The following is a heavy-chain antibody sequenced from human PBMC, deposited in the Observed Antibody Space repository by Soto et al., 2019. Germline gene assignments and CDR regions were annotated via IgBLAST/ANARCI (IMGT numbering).Heavy chain of an antibody. CDR2: IWHDGSNK. J-gene: IGHJ4*02. D-gene: IGHD3-22*01. CDR3: ARDSVYDSSGYLDY. Sequence: QVQLVESGGAVVQPGRSLRLSCAASGFTFITDGMHWVRQAPGKGLEWVAVIWHDGSNKYYADSVKGRFTISRDNSKNTLYLQMNSLRAEDTAVYYCARDSVYDSSGYLDYWGQGTLVTVSS. V-gene: IGHV3-33*01. CDR1: GFTFITDG.